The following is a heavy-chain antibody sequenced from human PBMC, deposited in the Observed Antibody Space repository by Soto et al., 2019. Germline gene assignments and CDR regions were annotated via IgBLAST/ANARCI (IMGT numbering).Heavy chain of an antibody. D-gene: IGHD3-22*01. CDR3: TTYHYDSSGDYYFDY. Sequence: GGSLRLSCAASGFTYSNAWMSWVRQAPGKGLEWVGRIKSKTDGGTTDYAAPVKGRFTISRDDSKNTLYLQMNSLKTEDTAVYYCTTYHYDSSGDYYFDYWGQGTLVTVSS. CDR1: GFTYSNAW. V-gene: IGHV3-15*01. J-gene: IGHJ4*02. CDR2: IKSKTDGGTT.